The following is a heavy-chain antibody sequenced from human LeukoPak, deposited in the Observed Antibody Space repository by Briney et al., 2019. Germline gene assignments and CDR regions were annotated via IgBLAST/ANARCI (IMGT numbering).Heavy chain of an antibody. CDR1: GGSISSYY. J-gene: IGHJ6*02. Sequence: SETLSLTCTVSGGSISSYYWSWIRQPPGKGLEWIGYIYYSGSTNYNPSLKSRVTISVDTSKNQFSLKLSSVTAADTAVYYCARDQVTRSLDYYYYGMDVWGQGTTVTVSS. CDR3: ARDQVTRSLDYYYYGMDV. CDR2: IYYSGST. V-gene: IGHV4-59*01.